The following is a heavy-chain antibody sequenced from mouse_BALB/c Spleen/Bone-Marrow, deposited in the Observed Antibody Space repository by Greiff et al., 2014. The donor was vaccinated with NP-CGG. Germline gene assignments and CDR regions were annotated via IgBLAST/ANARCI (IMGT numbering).Heavy chain of an antibody. CDR1: GYTFTDYN. CDR3: ARGIITLYYYTMDY. Sequence: EVKLMESGPELVKPGASVKISCKASGYTFTDYNMHWVKQSHGKSLEWIGYIYPNNGGTGYNQKFKNKATLTEDNSSSTAYMELRSLTSEDSAVYYCARGIITLYYYTMDYWGQGTSVTVSS. D-gene: IGHD1-2*01. J-gene: IGHJ4*01. V-gene: IGHV1S29*02. CDR2: IYPNNGGT.